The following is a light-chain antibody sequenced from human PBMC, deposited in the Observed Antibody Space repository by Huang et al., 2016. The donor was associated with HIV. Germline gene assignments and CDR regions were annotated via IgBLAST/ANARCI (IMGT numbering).Light chain of an antibody. CDR1: QSVSSN. Sequence: EIVMTQSPTTLSVSPGERATLSCRASQSVSSNLAWYQQKPGQAPRLLIYGASTRATGFPARFSGSGSGTEFTLTISSLQSEDFAVYYCQQYGNWPPWTFGQGTKVEIK. V-gene: IGKV3-15*01. CDR2: GAS. J-gene: IGKJ1*01. CDR3: QQYGNWPPWT.